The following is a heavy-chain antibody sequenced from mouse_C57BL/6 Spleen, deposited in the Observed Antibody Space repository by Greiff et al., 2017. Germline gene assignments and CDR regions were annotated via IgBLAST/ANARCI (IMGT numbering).Heavy chain of an antibody. J-gene: IGHJ4*01. CDR1: GYAFSSSW. CDR2: IYPGDGDT. CDR3: ARGGFGAMDY. V-gene: IGHV1-82*01. Sequence: VQLQQSGPELVKPGASVKISCKASGYAFSSSWMNWVKQRPGKGLEWIGRIYPGDGDTNYNGKFKGKATLTADKSSSTAYMQRSSLTSEDSAVYFCARGGFGAMDYWGQGTSVTVSS.